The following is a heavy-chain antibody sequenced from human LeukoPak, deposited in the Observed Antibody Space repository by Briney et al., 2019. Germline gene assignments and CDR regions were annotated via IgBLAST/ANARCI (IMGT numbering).Heavy chain of an antibody. D-gene: IGHD5-24*01. CDR3: ARDGRDGYNYAFDY. Sequence: PSQTLSLTCTVSGGSISSVGYYWSWIRQHPGKGLEWIGYIYYSGSTSYSPSLKSRVTISVDTSKNQFSLKPSSVTAADTAVYYCARDGRDGYNYAFDYWGQGTLVTVSS. V-gene: IGHV4-31*03. J-gene: IGHJ4*02. CDR2: IYYSGST. CDR1: GGSISSVGYY.